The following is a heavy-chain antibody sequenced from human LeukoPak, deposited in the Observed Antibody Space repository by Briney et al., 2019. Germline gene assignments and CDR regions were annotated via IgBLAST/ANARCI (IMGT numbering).Heavy chain of an antibody. J-gene: IGHJ4*02. CDR2: IYHSGNT. D-gene: IGHD6-19*01. Sequence: PSETLSLTCTVSGYSISTSYYWGWIRQPPGKGLEWIGSIYHSGNTYYNPSLKSRVTISVDTSKNQFSLKLSSVTAADTAVYYCASGRGVSSGWFHFDYWGQGTLVTVSS. CDR3: ASGRGVSSGWFHFDY. CDR1: GYSISTSYY. V-gene: IGHV4-38-2*02.